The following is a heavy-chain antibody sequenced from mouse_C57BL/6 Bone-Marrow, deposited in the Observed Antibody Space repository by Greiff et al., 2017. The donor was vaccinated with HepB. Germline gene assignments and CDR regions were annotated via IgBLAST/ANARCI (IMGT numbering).Heavy chain of an antibody. CDR2: IDPSDSYT. J-gene: IGHJ2*01. V-gene: IGHV1-69*01. CDR1: GYTFTSYW. Sequence: VQLQQPGAELVMPGASVKLSCKASGYTFTSYWMHWVKQRPGQGLEWIGEIDPSDSYTNYNQKFKGKSTLTVDKSSSTAYMQLSSLTSEDSAVYYCARGGITTGDYWGQGTTLTVSS. D-gene: IGHD1-1*01. CDR3: ARGGITTGDY.